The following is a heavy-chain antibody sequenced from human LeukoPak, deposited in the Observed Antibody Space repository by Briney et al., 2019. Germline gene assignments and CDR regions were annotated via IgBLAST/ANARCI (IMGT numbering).Heavy chain of an antibody. Sequence: GGSLRLSCAASGFTFSSYSTHWVRQAPGKGLEWVSYISTSGTTISYADSVKGRFTMSRDNAKSSLFLQMNSLRDDDTAVYFCAGANRKYYFDYWGQGTLVTVSS. CDR1: GFTFSSYS. J-gene: IGHJ4*02. CDR2: ISTSGTTI. V-gene: IGHV3-48*02. D-gene: IGHD1-14*01. CDR3: AGANRKYYFDY.